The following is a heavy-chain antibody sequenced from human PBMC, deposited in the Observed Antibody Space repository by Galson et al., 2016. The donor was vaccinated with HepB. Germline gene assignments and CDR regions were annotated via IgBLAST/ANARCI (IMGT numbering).Heavy chain of an antibody. V-gene: IGHV2-5*08. Sequence: PALVKPTQTLTLTCTFSGFSLTTTGMCVSWIRQSPGKALEWLALIYWDDDVRYSPSLKNRLTITKGTSENQVVLTMTNVNPVDTATYYCAHHREWFDFWGQGNLVIVSS. CDR3: AHHREWFDF. CDR1: GFSLTTTGMC. D-gene: IGHD1-14*01. CDR2: IYWDDDV. J-gene: IGHJ5*01.